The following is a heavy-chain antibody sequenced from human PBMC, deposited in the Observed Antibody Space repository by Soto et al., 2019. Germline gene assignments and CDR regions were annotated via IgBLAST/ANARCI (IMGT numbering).Heavy chain of an antibody. V-gene: IGHV4-30-4*01. CDR3: TRDLGSSWYYDY. CDR2: IYYSGST. J-gene: IGHJ4*02. D-gene: IGHD6-13*01. CDR1: GGSISSGDYY. Sequence: LTCTVSGGSISSGDYYWSWIRQPPGKGLEWNGYIYYSGSTYYNPSLKRRVTISVDTSKNQFSLKLSYVTAADTAEYYSTRDLGSSWYYDYWGQGTLVLVSS.